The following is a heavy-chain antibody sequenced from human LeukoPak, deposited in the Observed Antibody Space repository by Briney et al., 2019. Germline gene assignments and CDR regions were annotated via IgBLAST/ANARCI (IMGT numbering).Heavy chain of an antibody. J-gene: IGHJ6*03. D-gene: IGHD6-19*01. CDR3: ASRAIAVGGTTDYYYYYMDV. CDR2: IIPIFGTA. V-gene: IGHV1-69*06. CDR1: GYTFTGYY. Sequence: SVKVSCKASGYTFTGYYMHWVRQAPGQGLEWMGGIIPIFGTANYAQKFQGRVTITADKSTSTAYMELSSLRSEDTAVYYCASRAIAVGGTTDYYYYYMDVWGKGTTVTVSS.